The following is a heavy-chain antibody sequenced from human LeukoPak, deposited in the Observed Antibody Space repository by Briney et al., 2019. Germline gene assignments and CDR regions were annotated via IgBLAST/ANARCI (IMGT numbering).Heavy chain of an antibody. V-gene: IGHV4-59*08. Sequence: SETLSLTCAVYGGSFSGYYWSWIRQPPGKGLEWIGYIYYSGSTNYNPSLKSRVTISVDTSKNQFSLKLSSVTAADTAVYYCALMGASMTDYYYYGMDVWGQGTTVTVSS. CDR2: IYYSGST. CDR3: ALMGASMTDYYYYGMDV. D-gene: IGHD2-21*02. J-gene: IGHJ6*02. CDR1: GGSFSGYY.